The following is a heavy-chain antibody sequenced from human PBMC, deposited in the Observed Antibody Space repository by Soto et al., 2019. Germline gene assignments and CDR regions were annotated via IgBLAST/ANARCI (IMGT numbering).Heavy chain of an antibody. CDR1: GDSISDYY. CDR2: LYNSGST. J-gene: IGHJ6*02. V-gene: IGHV4-4*07. Sequence: SETLSLTCTVSGDSISDYYWSWIRQPAGKGLEWIGRLYNSGSTKSNPSLKSRVTMSADTSKNQLSLSLRSVTAADTAIYYCARMYNSGFYRPEGDYYFYGMDVWGQGTMVTVSS. D-gene: IGHD6-19*01. CDR3: ARMYNSGFYRPEGDYYFYGMDV.